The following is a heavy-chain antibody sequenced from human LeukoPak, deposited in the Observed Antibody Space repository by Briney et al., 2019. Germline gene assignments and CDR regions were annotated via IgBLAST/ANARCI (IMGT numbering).Heavy chain of an antibody. CDR2: IRRKPYGGSD. Sequence: GRSLRLSCTASGFTFGDNAMSWVRQAPGKGLEWIGFIRRKPYGGSDEYAVSVKGRFSISRDYSKSIADLQMNSLKTLDTGVYYCSKWIGRQLARDYWGRGTLVTVSS. J-gene: IGHJ4*02. CDR1: GFTFGDNA. V-gene: IGHV3-49*04. CDR3: SKWIGRQLARDY. D-gene: IGHD2-2*01.